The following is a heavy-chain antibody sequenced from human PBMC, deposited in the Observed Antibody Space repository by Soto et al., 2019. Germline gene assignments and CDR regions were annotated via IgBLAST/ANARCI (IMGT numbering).Heavy chain of an antibody. Sequence: LSLTCTVSGGFISSSGYYWGWIRQAPGKGLEWIGSVYYDGNTYYNPSLKSRLSISIDVSKKQFSLKLSSVTAADTAVYYCVRENYDILTGFYRPHFGMDVWGQGTTVTVSS. D-gene: IGHD3-9*01. CDR2: VYYDGNT. CDR3: VRENYDILTGFYRPHFGMDV. J-gene: IGHJ6*02. CDR1: GGFISSSGYY. V-gene: IGHV4-39*02.